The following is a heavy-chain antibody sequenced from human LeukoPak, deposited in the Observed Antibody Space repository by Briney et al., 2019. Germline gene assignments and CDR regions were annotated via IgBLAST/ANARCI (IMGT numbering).Heavy chain of an antibody. Sequence: SETLSLTCTVSGDSISGYYWSWIRQPPGKGLEWIGYIYYSGSTDYNPSLRGRVTISVDTSETQFSLNLSSVTAADTAVYYCARGGSSWYYFDYWGQGTLVTVSS. CDR3: ARGGSSWYYFDY. J-gene: IGHJ4*02. V-gene: IGHV4-59*12. CDR1: GDSISGYY. CDR2: IYYSGST. D-gene: IGHD6-13*01.